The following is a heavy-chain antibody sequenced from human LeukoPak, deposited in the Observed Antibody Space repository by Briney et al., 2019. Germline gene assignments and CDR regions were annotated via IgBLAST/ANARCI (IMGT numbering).Heavy chain of an antibody. V-gene: IGHV4-34*01. CDR3: ATNGGYSYGYRYYGMDV. J-gene: IGHJ6*02. CDR2: INHSGST. D-gene: IGHD5-18*01. CDR1: GGSFSGYY. Sequence: PSETLSLTCAVYGGSFSGYYWSWIRQPPGKGLEWIGEINHSGSTNYNPSLKSRVTISVDTPKNQFSLKLSSVTAADTAVYYCATNGGYSYGYRYYGMDVWGQGTTVTVSS.